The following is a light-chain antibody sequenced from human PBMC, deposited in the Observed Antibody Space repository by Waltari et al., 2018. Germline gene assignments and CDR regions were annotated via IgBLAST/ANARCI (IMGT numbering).Light chain of an antibody. CDR1: SRDVGGYKY. CDR3: SSYTSSSPVV. Sequence: QSALTQPASVSGSPGQSITISCTGTSRDVGGYKYVSWYQQHPGKAPKLMIYDVSNRPSGVSNRFSGSKSGNTASLTISGLQAEDEADYYCSSYTSSSPVVFGGGTKLTVL. V-gene: IGLV2-14*03. J-gene: IGLJ2*01. CDR2: DVS.